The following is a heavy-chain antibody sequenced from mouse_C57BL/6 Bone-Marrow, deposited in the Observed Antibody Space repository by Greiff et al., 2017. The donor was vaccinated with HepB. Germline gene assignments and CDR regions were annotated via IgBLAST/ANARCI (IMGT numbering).Heavy chain of an antibody. CDR2: ISNGGGST. V-gene: IGHV5-12*01. CDR3: ARRGAYLYAMDY. Sequence: EVKLMESGGGLVQPGGSLKLSCAASGFTFSDYYMYWVRQTPEKRLEWVAYISNGGGSTYYPDTVKGRFTISRDNAKNTLYLQMSRLKYEDTAMYYCARRGAYLYAMDYWGQGTSVTVSS. D-gene: IGHD5-5*01. J-gene: IGHJ4*01. CDR1: GFTFSDYY.